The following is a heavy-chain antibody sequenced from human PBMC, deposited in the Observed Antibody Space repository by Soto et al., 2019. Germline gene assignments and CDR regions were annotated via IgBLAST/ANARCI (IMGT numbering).Heavy chain of an antibody. CDR3: ARDLRGITMVRGVIITGFDY. J-gene: IGHJ4*02. Sequence: ASVKVSCKASGYTFTSYAMHWVRQAPGQRLEWMGWINAGNGNTKYSQKFQGRVTITRDTSASTAYMELSSLRSEDTAVYYCARDLRGITMVRGVIITGFDYWGQGTLVTVSS. V-gene: IGHV1-3*01. CDR2: INAGNGNT. CDR1: GYTFTSYA. D-gene: IGHD3-10*01.